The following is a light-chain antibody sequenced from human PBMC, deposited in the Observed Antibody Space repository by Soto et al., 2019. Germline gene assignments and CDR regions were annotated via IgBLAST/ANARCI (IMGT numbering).Light chain of an antibody. Sequence: EIVLTQSPATLSLSPGERATLSCRASPSVTNYLAWYQQKPGQPPRLLIYGAFNRAVGIPARFSGSGSGTDFTLTISSLEPEDPAVYYCQQRNIWPPVTFGQGTRLEIK. J-gene: IGKJ5*01. CDR3: QQRNIWPPVT. V-gene: IGKV3-11*01. CDR1: PSVTNY. CDR2: GAF.